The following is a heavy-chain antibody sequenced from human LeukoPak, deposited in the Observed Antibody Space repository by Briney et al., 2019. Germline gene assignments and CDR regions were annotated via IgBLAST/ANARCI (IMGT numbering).Heavy chain of an antibody. J-gene: IGHJ4*02. CDR1: GGSFTSHA. V-gene: IGHV1-69*06. CDR3: ARSPNWAYFFDY. Sequence: ASVKVSCKASGGSFTSHAFSWVRQAPGQGLGWMGGVIPLFGTIQYAQKFQGRVTLTADRSTTTVYMEFVSLRSEGTAMYFCARSPNWAYFFDYWGQGALLTVSS. CDR2: VIPLFGTI. D-gene: IGHD3-16*01.